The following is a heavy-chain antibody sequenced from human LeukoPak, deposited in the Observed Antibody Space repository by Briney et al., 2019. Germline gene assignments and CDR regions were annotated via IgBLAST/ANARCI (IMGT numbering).Heavy chain of an antibody. CDR2: IYYSGST. J-gene: IGHJ4*02. V-gene: IGHV4-39*01. D-gene: IGHD3-22*01. CDR3: ARVQYFDNGGYWNLDY. Sequence: PSETLSLTCTVSGGSISSSSYYWGWIRQPPGKGLEWIGSIYYSGSTYYNPSLKSRVTISVDTSKNQFSLKLSSVTAADTAVYYCARVQYFDNGGYWNLDYWGQGTLVTVSS. CDR1: GGSISSSSYY.